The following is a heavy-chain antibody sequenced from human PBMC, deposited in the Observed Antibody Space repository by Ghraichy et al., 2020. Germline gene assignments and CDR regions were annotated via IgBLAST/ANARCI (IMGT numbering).Heavy chain of an antibody. CDR2: IYNSGSA. CDR1: GDSISSGDYY. J-gene: IGHJ4*02. D-gene: IGHD2-21*01. Sequence: SETLSLTCTVSGDSISSGDYYWSWIRQHPGKGLEWIGNIYNSGSAYFNSSLRSRIDIRLDASKNQFALKLRSVTAADTAVYYFARVVDVHTLDHWGRGTLVTVSS. CDR3: ARVVDVHTLDH. V-gene: IGHV4-31*03.